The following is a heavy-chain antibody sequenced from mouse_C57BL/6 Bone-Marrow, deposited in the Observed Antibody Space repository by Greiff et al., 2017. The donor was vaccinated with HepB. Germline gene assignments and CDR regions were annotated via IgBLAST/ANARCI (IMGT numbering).Heavy chain of an antibody. J-gene: IGHJ1*03. D-gene: IGHD1-1*01. CDR3: ARYPDYYGSSYWYFDV. CDR2: ISDGGSYT. CDR1: GFTFSSYA. V-gene: IGHV5-4*01. Sequence: EVQLVESGGGLVKPGGSLKLSCAASGFTFSSYAMSWVRQTPEKRLEWVATISDGGSYTYYPDNVKGRFTISRDTAKNNLYLQMSHLKSEDTAMYYCARYPDYYGSSYWYFDVWGTGTTVTVSS.